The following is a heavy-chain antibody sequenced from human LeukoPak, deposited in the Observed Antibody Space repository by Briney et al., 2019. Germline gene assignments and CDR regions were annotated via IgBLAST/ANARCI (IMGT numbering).Heavy chain of an antibody. CDR2: ISGSGDST. CDR3: AKGIQTFDY. CDR1: RFIFSNYG. V-gene: IGHV3-23*01. J-gene: IGHJ4*02. Sequence: GGSLRLSCAASRFIFSNYGMSWVRQAPGKGLEWVSAISGSGDSTYYADSVKGRFTISRDNSKNTLYLQMNSLRAEDTAVYYCAKGIQTFDYWGQGTLVTVSS.